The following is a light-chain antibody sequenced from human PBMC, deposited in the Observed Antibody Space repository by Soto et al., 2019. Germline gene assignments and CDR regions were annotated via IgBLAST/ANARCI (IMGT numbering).Light chain of an antibody. CDR2: ETS. CDR1: QSVSSY. Sequence: EIVMTQSPSTLSVSPGERATLSCRASQSVSSYLAWYQQKPGQAPRLLIYETSSRATGIPDRFSGSGSGTDFTLTISRLEPEDFAVYYCQQYGSSPPNTFGQGTRLEIK. J-gene: IGKJ5*01. V-gene: IGKV3-20*01. CDR3: QQYGSSPPNT.